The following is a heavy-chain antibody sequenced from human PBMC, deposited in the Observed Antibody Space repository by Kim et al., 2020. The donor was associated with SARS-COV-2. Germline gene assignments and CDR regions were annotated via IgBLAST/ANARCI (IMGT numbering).Heavy chain of an antibody. D-gene: IGHD1-1*01. V-gene: IGHV3-53*01. CDR3: AREKRGAFDI. Sequence: STYYADSVKGRFTISRDNSKNTLYLQMNSLRAEDTAVYYCAREKRGAFDIWGQGTMVTVSS. CDR2: ST. J-gene: IGHJ3*02.